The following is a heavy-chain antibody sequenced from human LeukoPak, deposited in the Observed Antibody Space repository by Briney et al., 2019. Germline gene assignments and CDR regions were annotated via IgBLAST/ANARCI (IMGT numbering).Heavy chain of an antibody. J-gene: IGHJ5*02. V-gene: IGHV4-34*01. Sequence: PSETLSLTCAVYGGSFSGYYWSWIRQPPGKGLEWIGEINHSGSTNYNPSLKSRVTISVDTSKNQFSLKLSSVTAADTAVYYCARLRDVPAATYNWFDPWGQGTLVTVSS. CDR1: GGSFSGYY. CDR2: INHSGST. D-gene: IGHD3-10*01. CDR3: ARLRDVPAATYNWFDP.